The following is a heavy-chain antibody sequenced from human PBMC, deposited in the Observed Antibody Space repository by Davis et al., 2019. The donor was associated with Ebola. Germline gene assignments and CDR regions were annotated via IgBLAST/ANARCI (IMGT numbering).Heavy chain of an antibody. CDR1: GFTFNIFD. D-gene: IGHD3-22*01. J-gene: IGHJ4*02. CDR2: ISSSSSTI. Sequence: GESLKISCAASGFTFNIFDMHWVRQAPGKGLEWVSYISSSSSTIYYADSVKGRFTISRDNSKNTLHLQMNSLRAEDTAVYYCAKDYYDSSGRYFDYWGQGTLVTVSS. V-gene: IGHV3-48*01. CDR3: AKDYYDSSGRYFDY.